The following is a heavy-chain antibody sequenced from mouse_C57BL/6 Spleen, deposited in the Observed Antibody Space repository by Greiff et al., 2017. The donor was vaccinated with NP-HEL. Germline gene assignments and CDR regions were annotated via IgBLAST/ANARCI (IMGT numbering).Heavy chain of an antibody. CDR2: IHPNSGST. Sequence: QVQLQQPGAELVKPGASVKLSCKASGYTFTSYWMHWVKQRPGQGLEWIGMIHPNSGSTNYNEKFKSKATLTVDKSSSTAYMQLSSLTSEDSAVYYWARGGYGYDGFAYWGQGTLVTVSA. CDR1: GYTFTSYW. D-gene: IGHD2-2*01. V-gene: IGHV1-64*01. J-gene: IGHJ3*01. CDR3: ARGGYGYDGFAY.